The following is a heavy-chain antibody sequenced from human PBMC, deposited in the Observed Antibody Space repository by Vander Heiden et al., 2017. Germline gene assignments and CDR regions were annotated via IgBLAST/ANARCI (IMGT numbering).Heavy chain of an antibody. D-gene: IGHD5-18*01. CDR2: INHSGST. CDR3: ARGSGYSYGDY. Sequence: QVQLQQWGAGLLKPSETMSLTCAVSGGSFSGYYWSWIRQPPGKGLEWIGEINHSGSTNYNPSLKSRVTISVDTSKNQFSLKLSSVTAADTAVYYCARGSGYSYGDYWGQGTLVTVSS. V-gene: IGHV4-34*01. CDR1: GGSFSGYY. J-gene: IGHJ4*02.